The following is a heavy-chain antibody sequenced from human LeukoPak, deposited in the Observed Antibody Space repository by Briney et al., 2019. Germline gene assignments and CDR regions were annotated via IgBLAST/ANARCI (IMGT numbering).Heavy chain of an antibody. D-gene: IGHD3-10*01. CDR2: IWYDGSNK. CDR1: GFTFSSYG. V-gene: IGHV3-33*01. CDR3: ASCYYGSGSYGDYFDY. J-gene: IGHJ4*02. Sequence: GRSLRLSCAASGFTFSSYGMHWVRQAPGKGLEWVAVIWYDGSNKYYADSVKGRFTISRDNSKNTLYLQMNSLRAEDTAVYYCASCYYGSGSYGDYFDYWGQGTLVTVSS.